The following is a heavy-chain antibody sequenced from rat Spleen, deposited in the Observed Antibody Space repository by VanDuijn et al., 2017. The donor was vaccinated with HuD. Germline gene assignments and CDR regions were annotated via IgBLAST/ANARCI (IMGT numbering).Heavy chain of an antibody. CDR2: INTDSSDT. CDR3: ARPTTGIPFNY. D-gene: IGHD1-9*01. J-gene: IGHJ2*01. Sequence: EVQLVESGGGLVQPGSSLKVSCVASGFTFSSYVMHWFRQAPENGIEWLAYINTDSSDTHYAEAVRGRFTISRDNAKSTLYLQVDSLRSEDTAIYYCARPTTGIPFNYWGQGVMVTVSS. V-gene: IGHV5-43*01. CDR1: GFTFSSYV.